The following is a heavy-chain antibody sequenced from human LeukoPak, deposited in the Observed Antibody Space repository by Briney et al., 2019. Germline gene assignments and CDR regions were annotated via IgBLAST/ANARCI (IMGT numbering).Heavy chain of an antibody. CDR1: GGSISSGDYY. CDR2: IYYSGST. J-gene: IGHJ5*02. V-gene: IGHV4-30-4*08. D-gene: IGHD6-13*01. CDR3: ATQQLGNWFDP. Sequence: SQTLSLTCTVSGGSISSGDYYWSWIRQPPGKGLEWIGYIYYSGSTYYNPSLKSRVTIPVDTSKNQFSLKLSSVTAADTAVYYCATQQLGNWFDPWGQGTLVTVSS.